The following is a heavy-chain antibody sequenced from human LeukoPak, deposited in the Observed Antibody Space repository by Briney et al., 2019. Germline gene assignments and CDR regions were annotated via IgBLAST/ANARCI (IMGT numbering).Heavy chain of an antibody. J-gene: IGHJ5*02. D-gene: IGHD3-3*01. Sequence: ASVKVSCKASGYTFTGYYMHWVRLAPGQGLEWMGWINPNSGVTIYAQKFQGRVTMTRDTSISTAYMELSSLRSDDTAVYYCARSLYSPDDFWSGYYTLNWFNAWGQGTLVTVSS. V-gene: IGHV1-2*02. CDR3: ARSLYSPDDFWSGYYTLNWFNA. CDR2: INPNSGVT. CDR1: GYTFTGYY.